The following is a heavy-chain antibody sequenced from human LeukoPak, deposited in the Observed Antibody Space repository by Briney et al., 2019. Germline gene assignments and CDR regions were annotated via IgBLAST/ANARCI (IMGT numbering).Heavy chain of an antibody. CDR3: ARDGGPLGYFDY. Sequence: PSETLSLTCTVSGGSISSSSYYWGWIRQPPGKGLEWIGSIYYSGSTYYNPSLKSRVTISVDTSKNQFSLKLSSVTAADTAVYYCARDGGPLGYFDYWGQGTLVTVSS. CDR1: GGSISSSSYY. J-gene: IGHJ4*02. CDR2: IYYSGST. V-gene: IGHV4-39*07.